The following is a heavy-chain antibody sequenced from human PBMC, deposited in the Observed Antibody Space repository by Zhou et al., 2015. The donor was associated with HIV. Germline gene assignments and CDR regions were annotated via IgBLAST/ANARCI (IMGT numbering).Heavy chain of an antibody. CDR2: IIPIFGTA. CDR3: ARDCNVDTAMGGLNPLGF. D-gene: IGHD5-18*01. J-gene: IGHJ4*02. V-gene: IGHV1-69*01. Sequence: QVQLVQSGAEVKKPGSSVKVSCKASGGTFSSYAISWVRQAPGQGLEWMGGIIPIFGTANYAQKFQGRVTITADESTSTAYMELSSLRSEDTAVYYCARDCNVDTAMGGLNPLGFWGQGTLVTVSS. CDR1: GGTFSSYA.